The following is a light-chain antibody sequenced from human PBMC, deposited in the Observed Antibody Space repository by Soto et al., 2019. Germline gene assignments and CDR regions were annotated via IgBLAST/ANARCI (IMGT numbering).Light chain of an antibody. J-gene: IGKJ3*01. CDR3: QQTHSLPLS. Sequence: IQMTQSPSSVSASVGDRVTMTCRASQGVGGWLAWYQQKPGKVPKLLIYATSSLHSGVPSRFSGSGSGTDFTLSISSLQPEDFATYYCQQTHSLPLSFGGGTKVDIK. CDR1: QGVGGW. CDR2: ATS. V-gene: IGKV1-12*01.